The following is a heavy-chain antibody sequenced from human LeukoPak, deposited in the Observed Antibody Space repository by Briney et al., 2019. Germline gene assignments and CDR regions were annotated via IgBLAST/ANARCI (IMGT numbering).Heavy chain of an antibody. Sequence: SETLSLTCTVSGGSFSSYIYPWGWIRQPPGKGLEWIGSISHSGTTYYNPSLKSRVTISIDTSKSQFSLKLNSVTAADTAVYYCAREVGNSYYYYYMDVWGKGTTVTVSS. CDR2: ISHSGTT. CDR1: GGSFSSYIYP. D-gene: IGHD1-14*01. J-gene: IGHJ6*03. V-gene: IGHV4-39*07. CDR3: AREVGNSYYYYYMDV.